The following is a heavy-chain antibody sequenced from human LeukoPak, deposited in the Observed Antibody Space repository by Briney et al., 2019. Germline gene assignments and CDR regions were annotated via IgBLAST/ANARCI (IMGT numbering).Heavy chain of an antibody. CDR2: ISGSGGST. Sequence: GGSLRLSCAASRFTFSSYAMSWVRQPPGKWLEWVSAISGSGGSTYYADSRKGRFTISRHNSKNTLYLQMNSLIAEDTAVYYCAKATRSSTIIFDYWGQGTLVTVSS. D-gene: IGHD6-13*01. CDR1: RFTFSSYA. CDR3: AKATRSSTIIFDY. V-gene: IGHV3-23*01. J-gene: IGHJ4*02.